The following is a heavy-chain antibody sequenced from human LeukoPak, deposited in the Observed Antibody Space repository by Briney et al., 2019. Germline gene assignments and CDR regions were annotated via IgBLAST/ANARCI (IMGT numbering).Heavy chain of an antibody. CDR3: ARGPTGLSYFDL. CDR2: MKPNSGNT. J-gene: IGHJ4*02. CDR1: GYTFTSYD. D-gene: IGHD3-9*01. V-gene: IGHV1-8*01. Sequence: ASVKVSCKAPGYTFTSYDINCVRHATGQRLERMGWMKPNSGNTGYAQKFQGRVTMTRNTSISTAYVELSSLRSEDTAVFFCARGPTGLSYFDLWGQGTQVSVSS.